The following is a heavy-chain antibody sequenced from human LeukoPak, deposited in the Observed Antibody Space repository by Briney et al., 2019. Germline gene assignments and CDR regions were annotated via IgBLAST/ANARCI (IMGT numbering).Heavy chain of an antibody. V-gene: IGHV4-59*01. D-gene: IGHD3-22*01. CDR2: IYYSGST. J-gene: IGHJ4*02. CDR1: GGSISHYY. CDR3: ARGPRTYHYDSSGYCTDY. Sequence: SETLSLTCTVSGGSISHYYWSWIRPPPGKGLEGIGYIYYSGSTNYNPSLKSRVTISVDTSKSQFSPKLSSVTAADTAVYYCARGPRTYHYDSSGYCTDYWGQGILVTVSS.